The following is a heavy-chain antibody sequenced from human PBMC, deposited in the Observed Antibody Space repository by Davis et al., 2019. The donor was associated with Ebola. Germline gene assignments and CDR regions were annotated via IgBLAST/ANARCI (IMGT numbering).Heavy chain of an antibody. CDR3: AKAGNLWQWLVKY. J-gene: IGHJ4*02. V-gene: IGHV3-53*01. CDR2: MYAVGNT. Sequence: GESLKISCAASGFSVSANYMIWVRQAPGKGLEWVSLMYAVGNTFFADSVKGRFTISRDNSKNTIYLQMNSLRAEDTAVYYCAKAGNLWQWLVKYWGQGTLVTVSS. D-gene: IGHD6-19*01. CDR1: GFSVSANY.